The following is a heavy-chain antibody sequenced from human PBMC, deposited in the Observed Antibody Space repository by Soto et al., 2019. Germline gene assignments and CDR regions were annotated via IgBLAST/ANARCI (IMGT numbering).Heavy chain of an antibody. Sequence: EVQLVESGGGLVQPGGSLRLSCAASGFTVPTNYMSWVRQPPGKGLELVSVVYSGGSTYYADSVKGRFTVSRDNSKNTLYLQVNSLRAEVTGVYYCAGVFLGKNYAMDSWGQVTVVTLS. D-gene: IGHD3-16*01. CDR1: GFTVPTNY. V-gene: IGHV3-66*01. J-gene: IGHJ3*01. CDR3: AGVFLGKNYAMDS. CDR2: VYSGGST.